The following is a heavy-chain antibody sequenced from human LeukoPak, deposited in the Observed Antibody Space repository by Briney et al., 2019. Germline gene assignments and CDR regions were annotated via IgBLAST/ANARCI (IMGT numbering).Heavy chain of an antibody. CDR2: ISGSGGST. CDR3: ATLSPVLPAAVPGCLY. J-gene: IGHJ4*02. D-gene: IGHD2-2*01. Sequence: GGSLRLSCAASGFTFSSYAMSWVRQAPGKGLEWVSAISGSGGSTYYADSVKGRFTISRDNSKNTLYLQMNSLRAEDTAVYYCATLSPVLPAAVPGCLYWGQGTLVTVSS. V-gene: IGHV3-23*01. CDR1: GFTFSSYA.